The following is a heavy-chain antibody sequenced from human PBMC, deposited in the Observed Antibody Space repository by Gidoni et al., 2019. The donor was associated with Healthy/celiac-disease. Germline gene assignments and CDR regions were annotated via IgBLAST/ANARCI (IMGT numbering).Heavy chain of an antibody. CDR3: ARDLGEFPPSRDAFDI. V-gene: IGHV3-7*03. D-gene: IGHD3-10*01. CDR1: GFTFSSYW. J-gene: IGHJ3*02. CDR2: IKQDGSEK. Sequence: EVQLVESGGGLVQPGGSLRLCCAASGFTFSSYWMSWVRQAPGKGLEWVANIKQDGSEKYYVDSVKGRFTISRDNAKNSLYLQMNSLRAEDTAVYYCARDLGEFPPSRDAFDIWGQGTMVTVSS.